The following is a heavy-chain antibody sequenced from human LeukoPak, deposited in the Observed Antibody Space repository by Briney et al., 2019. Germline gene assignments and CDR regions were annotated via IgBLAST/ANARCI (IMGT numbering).Heavy chain of an antibody. D-gene: IGHD4-17*01. CDR3: ARTTVTSPSYWYFDL. CDR2: IYTSGTT. Sequence: SETLSLTCTVSGGSISSYYWSWIRQPAGKGLEWIGRIYTSGTTNYNPSLKSRVTISVDTSKNQFSLELSSVTAADTAVYYCARTTVTSPSYWYFDLWGRGTLVTVSS. J-gene: IGHJ2*01. CDR1: GGSISSYY. V-gene: IGHV4-4*07.